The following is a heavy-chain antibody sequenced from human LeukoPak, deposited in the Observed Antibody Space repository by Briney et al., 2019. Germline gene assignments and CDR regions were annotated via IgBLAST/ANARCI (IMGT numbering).Heavy chain of an antibody. D-gene: IGHD3-10*01. CDR3: ARGDVATPPMVRGVMEERMYYFDY. V-gene: IGHV4-34*01. J-gene: IGHJ4*02. CDR2: INHSGST. Sequence: SETLSLTCAVYGGSFSGYYWSWIRQPPGKGLEWIGEINHSGSTNYNPILNGQVTMSVDTTNSQYSLKLSSLTAADTAVYYCARGDVATPPMVRGVMEERMYYFDYWGQGTLVTVSS. CDR1: GGSFSGYY.